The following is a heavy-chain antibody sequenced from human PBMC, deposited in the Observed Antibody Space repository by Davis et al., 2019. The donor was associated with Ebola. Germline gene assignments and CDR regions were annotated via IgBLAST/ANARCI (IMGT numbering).Heavy chain of an antibody. CDR3: ARGSGLQLWYPSLDV. J-gene: IGHJ6*02. D-gene: IGHD5-18*01. V-gene: IGHV5-51*01. CDR2: IYPGDSDT. CDR1: GYTFTSYW. Sequence: KVSCKASGYTFTSYWIGWVRQMPGKGLEWMGIIYPGDSDTRYSPSFQGQVTISADKSISTAYLQWSSLKASDTAMYYCARGSGLQLWYPSLDVWGQGTTVTVSS.